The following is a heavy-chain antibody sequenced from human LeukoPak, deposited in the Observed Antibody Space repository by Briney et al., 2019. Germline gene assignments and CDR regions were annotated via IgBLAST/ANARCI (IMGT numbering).Heavy chain of an antibody. V-gene: IGHV3-38-3*01. CDR3: ARATHYYDSSGYYPLENYYFDY. Sequence: GGSLRLSCAASGFTVSSNEMSWVRQAPGKGLEWVSSISGGSTYYADSRKGRFTISRDNSKNTLHLQMNSLRAEDTAVYYCARATHYYDSSGYYPLENYYFDYWGQGTLVTVSS. J-gene: IGHJ4*02. D-gene: IGHD3-22*01. CDR2: ISGGST. CDR1: GFTVSSNE.